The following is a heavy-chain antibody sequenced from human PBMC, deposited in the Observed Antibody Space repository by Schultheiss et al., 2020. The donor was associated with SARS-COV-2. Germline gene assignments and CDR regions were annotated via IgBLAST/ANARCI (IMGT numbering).Heavy chain of an antibody. CDR1: GGSFSGYY. D-gene: IGHD4-17*01. CDR3: ASSSDDYGDYEVPYV. Sequence: SETLSLTCAVYGGSFSGYYWGWIRQPPGKGLEWIGSIYYSGSTYYNPSLKSRVTISVDTSKNQFSLKLSSVTAADTAVYYCASSSDDYGDYEVPYVWGKGTTVTVSS. J-gene: IGHJ6*04. V-gene: IGHV4-39*01. CDR2: IYYSGST.